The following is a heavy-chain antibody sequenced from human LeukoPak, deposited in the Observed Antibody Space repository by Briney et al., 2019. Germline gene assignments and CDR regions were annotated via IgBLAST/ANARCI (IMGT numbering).Heavy chain of an antibody. Sequence: GGSLRLSCAASGFTFSSYAMHWVRQAPGKGLEWVAVISYDGSNKYYADSVKGRFTISRDNSKNTLYLQMNSLRAEDTAVYYCAQDTILSRELPGAPDYWGQGTLVTVAS. V-gene: IGHV3-30-3*01. D-gene: IGHD1-26*01. CDR1: GFTFSSYA. J-gene: IGHJ4*02. CDR2: ISYDGSNK. CDR3: AQDTILSRELPGAPDY.